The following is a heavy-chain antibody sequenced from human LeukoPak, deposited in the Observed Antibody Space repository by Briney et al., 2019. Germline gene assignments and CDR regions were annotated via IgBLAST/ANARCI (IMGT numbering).Heavy chain of an antibody. CDR3: ARRPFRYYDILTGYYRSEFEY. Sequence: ASVKVSCKASGYTFTSYGISWVRQAHGQGLEWMGWMNPNSGNTGYAQKFQGRVTMTRNTSISTAYMELSSLKSEDTAVYYCARRPFRYYDILTGYYRSEFEYWGQGTLVTVSS. CDR1: GYTFTSYG. D-gene: IGHD3-9*01. J-gene: IGHJ4*02. CDR2: MNPNSGNT. V-gene: IGHV1-8*02.